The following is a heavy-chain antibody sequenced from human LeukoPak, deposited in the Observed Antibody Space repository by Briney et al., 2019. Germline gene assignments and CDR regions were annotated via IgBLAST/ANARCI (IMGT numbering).Heavy chain of an antibody. Sequence: GGSLRLSCAASGNYWMHWVRQAPGKGLVWVSHINGDGSWTTYADSVKGRFTISKDNAKSTVYLQMNNLRAEDTAVYYCVSFYETYWGRGTLVTVSS. V-gene: IGHV3-74*01. CDR2: INGDGSWT. CDR1: GNYW. J-gene: IGHJ4*02. D-gene: IGHD2-2*01. CDR3: VSFYETY.